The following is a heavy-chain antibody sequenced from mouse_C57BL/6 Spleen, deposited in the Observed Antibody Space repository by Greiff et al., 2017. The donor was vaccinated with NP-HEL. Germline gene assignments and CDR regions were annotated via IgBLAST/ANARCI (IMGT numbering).Heavy chain of an antibody. V-gene: IGHV1-15*01. CDR1: GYTFTDYE. J-gene: IGHJ2*01. Sequence: VQLQQSGAELVRPGASVTLSCKASGYTFTDYEMHWVKQTPVHGLEWIGAIDPETGGTAYNQKFKGKAILTADKSSSTAYMELLSLTSDDSAVYYCTRLGYGSSYSYFDYWGQGTTLTVSS. CDR2: IDPETGGT. CDR3: TRLGYGSSYSYFDY. D-gene: IGHD1-1*01.